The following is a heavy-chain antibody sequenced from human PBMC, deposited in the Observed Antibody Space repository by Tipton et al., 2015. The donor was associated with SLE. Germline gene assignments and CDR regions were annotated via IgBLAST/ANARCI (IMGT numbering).Heavy chain of an antibody. CDR3: ASREIAVAAHGAFDI. Sequence: TLSLTCTVSGGSISSGSYYWSWIRQPAGKGLEWIGRIYTSGSTNYNPSLKSRVTISVDTSKNQFSLKLGSVTAADTAVYYCASREIAVAAHGAFDIWGQGTMVPVSS. CDR1: GGSISSGSYY. J-gene: IGHJ3*02. CDR2: IYTSGST. D-gene: IGHD6-19*01. V-gene: IGHV4-61*02.